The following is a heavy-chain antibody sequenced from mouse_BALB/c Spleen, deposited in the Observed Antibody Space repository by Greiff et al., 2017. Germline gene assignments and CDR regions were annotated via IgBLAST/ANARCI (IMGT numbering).Heavy chain of an antibody. J-gene: IGHJ4*01. CDR2: IDTSDSYT. CDR3: ARSGLPYAMDY. Sequence: QVQLQQPGAELVMPGASVKMSCKASGYTFTDYWMHWVKQRPGQGLEWIGAIDTSDSYTSYNQKFKGKATLTVDESSSTAYMQLSSLTSEDSAAYYCARSGLPYAMDYWGQGTSVTVSS. V-gene: IGHV1-69*01. D-gene: IGHD2-4*01. CDR1: GYTFTDYW.